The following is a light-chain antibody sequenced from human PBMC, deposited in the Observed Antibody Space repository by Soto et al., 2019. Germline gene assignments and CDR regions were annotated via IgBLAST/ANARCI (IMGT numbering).Light chain of an antibody. CDR2: DVS. CDR1: ISDVGGYNY. J-gene: IGLJ2*01. V-gene: IGLV2-14*01. CDR3: SSYTSSNTLV. Sequence: QSVLTQPASVSGSPGQSITISCTGTISDVGGYNYVSWYQQPPGKAPKLMIYDVSNRPSGVSNRFSGSKSGNTASLTISGLQAEDEADYYCSSYTSSNTLVFGGGTQLTVL.